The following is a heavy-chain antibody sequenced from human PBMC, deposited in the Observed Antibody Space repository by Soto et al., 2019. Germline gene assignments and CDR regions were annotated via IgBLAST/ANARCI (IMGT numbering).Heavy chain of an antibody. CDR3: ARDKITGRFDY. V-gene: IGHV4-34*01. CDR1: GGSFSGYY. Sequence: SETLSLTCAVYGGSFSGYYWSWIRQPPGTGLEWIGEINHSGSTNYNPSLKSRVTISVDTSKNQFSLKLTSVTAADTAVYYCARDKITGRFDYWGQGTLVTVSS. J-gene: IGHJ4*02. CDR2: INHSGST. D-gene: IGHD2-8*02.